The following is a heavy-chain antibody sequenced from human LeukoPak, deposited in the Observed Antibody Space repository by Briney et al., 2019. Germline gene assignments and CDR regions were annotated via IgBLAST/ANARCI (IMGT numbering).Heavy chain of an antibody. D-gene: IGHD5-12*01. CDR2: IYYSGST. Sequence: SETLSLTCTVSGGSISTYYWTWIRQPPGKGLEYIGYIYYSGSTNSNPSLKSRVTISVDTSKSQFSLRLSSVTAADTAVYYCARVYGSGYDFRGAFDIWGQGTMVTVSS. V-gene: IGHV4-59*01. CDR1: GGSISTYY. CDR3: ARVYGSGYDFRGAFDI. J-gene: IGHJ3*02.